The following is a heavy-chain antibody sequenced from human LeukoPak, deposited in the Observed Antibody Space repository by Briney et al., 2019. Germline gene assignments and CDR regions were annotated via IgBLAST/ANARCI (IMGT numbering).Heavy chain of an antibody. CDR2: IXXXGNT. D-gene: IGHD3-3*02. V-gene: IGHV4-59*01. J-gene: IGHJ4*02. Sequence: SETLSLTCXVSGGSXSXXXXXXXXXPXXXXLXXXGXIXXXGNTNYNXXXKXXVXXSXDXXKNQLSLQLTSVSAADTAVYYCARGHSNTYGQNSDYWGRGNLVTVSS. CDR1: GGSXSXXX. CDR3: ARGHSNTYGQNSDY.